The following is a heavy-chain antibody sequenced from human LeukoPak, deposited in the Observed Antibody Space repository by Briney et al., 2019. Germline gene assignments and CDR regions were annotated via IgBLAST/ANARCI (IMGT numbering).Heavy chain of an antibody. J-gene: IGHJ3*02. Sequence: SETLSLTCIVSCGSARSYYWSWIRQPPGEGLEWIAYIHNSGNTNYNPSLKSRVTISVDTSKNQFSLKLRSVTAADTAVYYCVRDWEGFNFDIWGQGTMVTVSS. CDR3: VRDWEGFNFDI. D-gene: IGHD1-26*01. V-gene: IGHV4-59*02. CDR2: IHNSGNT. CDR1: CGSARSYY.